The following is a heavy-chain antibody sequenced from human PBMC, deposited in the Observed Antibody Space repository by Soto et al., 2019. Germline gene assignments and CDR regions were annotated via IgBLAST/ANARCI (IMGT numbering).Heavy chain of an antibody. V-gene: IGHV1-8*01. D-gene: IGHD3-9*01. CDR2: MNPNSGNT. J-gene: IGHJ4*02. CDR1: GYTFTSYD. Sequence: ASVKVSCKASGYTFTSYDINWVRQATGQGLEWMGWMNPNSGNTGYAQKFQGRVTMTRNTSISTAYMELSSLRAEDTAVYYGARVVRYFDWLNYYYFYYWGQGPLVTVS. CDR3: ARVVRYFDWLNYYYFYY.